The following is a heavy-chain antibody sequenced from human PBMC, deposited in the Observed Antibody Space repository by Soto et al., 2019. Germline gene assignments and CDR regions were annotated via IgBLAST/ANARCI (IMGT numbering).Heavy chain of an antibody. CDR1: GGSISSYY. D-gene: IGHD3-22*01. V-gene: IGHV4-59*01. J-gene: IGHJ4*02. Sequence: PSETLSLTCTVSGGSISSYYWSWIRQPPGKGLEWIGYIYYSGSTNYNPSLKSRVTISVDTSKNQFSLKLSSVTAADTAVYYCARLNRGSGCRPPRWDYFDYWGQGTLVTVSS. CDR3: ARLNRGSGCRPPRWDYFDY. CDR2: IYYSGST.